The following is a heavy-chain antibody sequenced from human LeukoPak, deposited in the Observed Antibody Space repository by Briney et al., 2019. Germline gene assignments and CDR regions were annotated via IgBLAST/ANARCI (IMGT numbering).Heavy chain of an antibody. V-gene: IGHV3-30*02. J-gene: IGHJ4*02. D-gene: IGHD3-9*01. Sequence: GGSLRLSCAASGFTFSSYGMHWVRQAPGKGLEWVAFIRYDGSNKYYADSVKGRFTISRDNSKNTLYLQMNSLRAEDTAVYYRAKDGYYDILTGYHDYWGQGTLVTVSS. CDR3: AKDGYYDILTGYHDY. CDR1: GFTFSSYG. CDR2: IRYDGSNK.